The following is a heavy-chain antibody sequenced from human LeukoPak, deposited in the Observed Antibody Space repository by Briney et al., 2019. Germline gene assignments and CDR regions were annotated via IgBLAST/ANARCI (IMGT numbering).Heavy chain of an antibody. CDR1: GGSISSSSYY. V-gene: IGHV4-39*01. CDR2: IYYSGST. CDR3: ASWLWSNDAFDI. J-gene: IGHJ3*02. D-gene: IGHD5-18*01. Sequence: PSETLSLTCTVSGGSISSSSYYWGWIRQPPGKGLEWIGSIYYSGSTYYNPSLKSRVTISVDTSKNQFSLKLSPVTAADTAVYYCASWLWSNDAFDIWGQGTMVTVSS.